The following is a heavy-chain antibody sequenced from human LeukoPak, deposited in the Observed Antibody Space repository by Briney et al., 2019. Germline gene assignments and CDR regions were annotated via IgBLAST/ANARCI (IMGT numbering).Heavy chain of an antibody. CDR3: ARHPPLDPQPNWFDP. Sequence: GASVKVSCKASGYTFTGYYMHWVRQAPGQGLEWMGRINPNSGGTNYAQKFQGRVTMTRDTSISTAYMELSRLRSDDTAVYYCARHPPLDPQPNWFDPWGQGTLVTVSS. CDR2: INPNSGGT. V-gene: IGHV1-2*06. D-gene: IGHD1-1*01. CDR1: GYTFTGYY. J-gene: IGHJ5*02.